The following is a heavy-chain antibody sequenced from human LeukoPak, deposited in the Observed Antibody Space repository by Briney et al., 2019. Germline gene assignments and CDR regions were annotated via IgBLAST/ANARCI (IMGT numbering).Heavy chain of an antibody. J-gene: IGHJ4*02. D-gene: IGHD2-8*01. CDR3: ARGYCTNAVCSLGPTQA. V-gene: IGHV4-39*07. CDR1: GGSISSSSYY. Sequence: SETLSLTCTVSGGSISSSSYYWGWIRQPPGKGLEGIGSIYYSGSTYYNPSLKSRVTISVDTSKNQFSLKLSSVTAADTAVYYCARGYCTNAVCSLGPTQAWGQGTLVTVSS. CDR2: IYYSGST.